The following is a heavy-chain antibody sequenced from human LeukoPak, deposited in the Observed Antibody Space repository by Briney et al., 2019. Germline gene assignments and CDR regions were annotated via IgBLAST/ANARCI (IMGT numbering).Heavy chain of an antibody. V-gene: IGHV1-69*05. CDR1: GATFSRSA. J-gene: IGHJ5*01. CDR2: VIPVLGTT. CDR3: ARDDGSATLGLDS. D-gene: IGHD1-26*01. Sequence: SVTVSCKASGATFSRSAISWVRQAPGRGLEWMGGVIPVLGTTNYAQKFQDRVSITTDESTSTAYMEVSSLRSVDTAVYYCARDDGSATLGLDSWGQGTLVTVSS.